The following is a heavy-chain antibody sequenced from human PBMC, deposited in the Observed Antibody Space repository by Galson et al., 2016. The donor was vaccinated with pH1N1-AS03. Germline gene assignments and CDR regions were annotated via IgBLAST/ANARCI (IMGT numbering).Heavy chain of an antibody. D-gene: IGHD2/OR15-2a*01. CDR3: TRSRYYNTNLYYFDY. Sequence: PALVKPPQTLTLTCAFSGFSLATSGVGVGWIRQPPGKALEWLALIYWDDDKLYNPSLKSRLTVTKDTSKILVVLTLTDMDPVDTATYFCTRSRYYNTNLYYFDYWGQGTLVTVSS. CDR1: GFSLATSGVG. V-gene: IGHV2-5*02. J-gene: IGHJ4*02. CDR2: IYWDDDK.